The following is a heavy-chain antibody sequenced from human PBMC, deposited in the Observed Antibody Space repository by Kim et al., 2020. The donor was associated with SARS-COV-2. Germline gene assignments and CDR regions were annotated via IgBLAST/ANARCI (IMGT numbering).Heavy chain of an antibody. CDR2: ISGSGGST. Sequence: GGSLRLSCAASGFTFSSYAMSWVRQAPGKGLEWVSAISGSGGSTYYADSVKGRFTISRDNSKNTLYLQMNSLRAEDTAVYYCARLFPDHYYDYVWGSFSGYFDYWGQGTLVTVSS. V-gene: IGHV3-23*01. CDR1: GFTFSSYA. D-gene: IGHD3-16*01. J-gene: IGHJ4*02. CDR3: ARLFPDHYYDYVWGSFSGYFDY.